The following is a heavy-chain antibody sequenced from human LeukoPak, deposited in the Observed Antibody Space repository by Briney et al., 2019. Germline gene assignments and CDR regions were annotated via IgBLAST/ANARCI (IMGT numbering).Heavy chain of an antibody. CDR3: ARNPSWGYYFDY. J-gene: IGHJ4*02. Sequence: ASVKVSCKAPGYTFTSYGISWVRQAPGQGLEWMGWISAYDGNTNYAQKLQGRVTMTTDTSTSTAYMELRSLRSDDTAVYYCARNPSWGYYFDYWGQGTLVTVSS. V-gene: IGHV1-18*01. CDR2: ISAYDGNT. CDR1: GYTFTSYG. D-gene: IGHD2-2*01.